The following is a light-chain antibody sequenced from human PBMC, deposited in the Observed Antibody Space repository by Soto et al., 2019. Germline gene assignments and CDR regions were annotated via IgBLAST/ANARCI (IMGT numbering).Light chain of an antibody. CDR3: QQRSKWPPGIT. V-gene: IGKV1-39*01. CDR2: AAS. Sequence: DIQMTQSPSSLSASVGDRVTITCRASQTVGTFLNWYQQRPGRAPNLLIYAASNLPTGVPSRFSGSGSGTDFTLTISSLEPEDFAVYYCQQRSKWPPGITFGQGTRLEI. J-gene: IGKJ5*01. CDR1: QTVGTF.